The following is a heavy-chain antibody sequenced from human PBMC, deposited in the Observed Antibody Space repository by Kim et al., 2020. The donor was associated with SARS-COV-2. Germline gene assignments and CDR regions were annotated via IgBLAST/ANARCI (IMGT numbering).Heavy chain of an antibody. V-gene: IGHV4-34*01. Sequence: SETLSLTCAVYGGSFSGYYWSWIRQPPGKGLEWIGEINHSGSTNYNPSLKSRVTISVDTSKNQFSLKLSSVTAADTAVYYCARMGELLGFDYWGQGTLVTVSS. D-gene: IGHD1-7*01. CDR2: INHSGST. CDR1: GGSFSGYY. CDR3: ARMGELLGFDY. J-gene: IGHJ4*02.